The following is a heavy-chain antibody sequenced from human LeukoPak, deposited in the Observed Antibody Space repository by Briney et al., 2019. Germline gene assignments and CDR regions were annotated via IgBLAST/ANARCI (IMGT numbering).Heavy chain of an antibody. CDR3: ARDGDSISNWFDP. CDR1: GFTFSSHS. CDR2: ISSSSSTI. Sequence: GGSLRLSCAASGFTFSSHSMNWVRQAPGKGLEWVSYISSSSSTIYYADSVKGRFTISRDNAKNSLYLQMNSLRAEDTAVYYCARDGDSISNWFDPWGQGTLVTVSS. V-gene: IGHV3-48*01. D-gene: IGHD6-6*01. J-gene: IGHJ5*02.